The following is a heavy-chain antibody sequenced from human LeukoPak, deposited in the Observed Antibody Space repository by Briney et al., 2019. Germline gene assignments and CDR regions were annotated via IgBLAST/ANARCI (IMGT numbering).Heavy chain of an antibody. Sequence: HSGGSLRRSCAAPGFTFDDYAMHWVRHAPGKGLEWVSGISWNRGSIVYADSVKGRFTISRDNAKNSLYLQMNSLRAEDMALYYCAKGVVPAAHDAFDIWGQGTMVTVSS. V-gene: IGHV3-9*03. CDR3: AKGVVPAAHDAFDI. J-gene: IGHJ3*02. D-gene: IGHD2-2*01. CDR1: GFTFDDYA. CDR2: ISWNRGSI.